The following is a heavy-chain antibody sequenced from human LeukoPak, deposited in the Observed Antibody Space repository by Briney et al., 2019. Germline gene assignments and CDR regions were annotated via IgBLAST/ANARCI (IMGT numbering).Heavy chain of an antibody. V-gene: IGHV3-48*03. CDR2: ISSSGGTI. Sequence: GGSLRLSCAASGFTLSSYEMNWVRQAPGKGLECVSYISSSGGTISYADSVKGRFTISRDNAKNALYLQMNSLRAEDTANYYCASGGNWYGPWGQGTLVTVSS. CDR1: GFTLSSYE. D-gene: IGHD3-10*01. J-gene: IGHJ5*02. CDR3: ASGGNWYGP.